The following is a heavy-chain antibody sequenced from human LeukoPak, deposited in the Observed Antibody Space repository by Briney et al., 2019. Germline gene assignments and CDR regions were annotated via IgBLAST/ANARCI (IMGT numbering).Heavy chain of an antibody. D-gene: IGHD3-3*01. J-gene: IGHJ4*02. CDR1: GYTFTSFG. Sequence: ASVKVSCKASGYTFTSFGISWVRQAPGQGLEWMGWISTYNGDTNYPQKIQGRVTMTTDTSTSKAYMELRSLRSDDTAVYYCARSPRSDYSFFDYWGQGTLVAASS. CDR2: ISTYNGDT. CDR3: ARSPRSDYSFFDY. V-gene: IGHV1-18*01.